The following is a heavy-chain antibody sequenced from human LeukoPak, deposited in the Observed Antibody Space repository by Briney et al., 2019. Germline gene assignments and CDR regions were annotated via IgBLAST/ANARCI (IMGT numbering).Heavy chain of an antibody. CDR3: VREGDSGDFDF. Sequence: GGSLRLSCAASGFTFISYSFNWVRQAPGKGPEWVAYISSSTSTIYYADSVKGRFTISRDNAKNSLFLHMKSLRAEDTAVYYCVREGDSGDFDFWGQGTLVAVSS. CDR2: ISSSTSTI. J-gene: IGHJ4*02. V-gene: IGHV3-48*01. CDR1: GFTFISYS. D-gene: IGHD2-21*02.